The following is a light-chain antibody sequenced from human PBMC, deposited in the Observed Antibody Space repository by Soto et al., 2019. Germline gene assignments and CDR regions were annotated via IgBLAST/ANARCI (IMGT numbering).Light chain of an antibody. CDR3: RHDYSYPRT. CDR1: QGSRND. V-gene: IGKV1-6*01. CDR2: ATS. Sequence: AIQMTQSPSSLSASVGDRVTITCRESQGSRNDLGWYQQRPGKAPKLLIYATSHLQTGVPSRFSGSGSGTDFTLTISSLQPEDFATYYCRHDYSYPRTFGQGTNVEI. J-gene: IGKJ1*01.